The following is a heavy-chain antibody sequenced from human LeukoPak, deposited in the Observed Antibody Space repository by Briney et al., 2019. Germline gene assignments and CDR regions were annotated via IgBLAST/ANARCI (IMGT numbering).Heavy chain of an antibody. CDR3: ARTVVRGVTPFDY. V-gene: IGHV4-34*01. CDR1: GGSFSGYY. CDR2: INHSGST. Sequence: SETLSLTCAVYGGSFSGYYWSWIRQPPGKGLEWIGEINHSGSTNYNPSLKSRVTISVDTSKNQFSLKLSSVTAADTAVYYCARTVVRGVTPFDYWGQGTLVTVSS. D-gene: IGHD3-10*01. J-gene: IGHJ4*02.